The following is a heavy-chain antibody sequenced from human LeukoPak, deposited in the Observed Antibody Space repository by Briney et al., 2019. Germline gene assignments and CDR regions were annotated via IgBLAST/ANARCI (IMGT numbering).Heavy chain of an antibody. Sequence: GASVKVSCKASGYTFTGYFMHWVRQAPGQGLEWMGWINSNSGGTDYAQKFQGRVTMTRDTSISTAYMELSGLTSDDTAVYYCARDPGSGSSGYSGDYWGQGTLVTVSS. V-gene: IGHV1-2*02. D-gene: IGHD3-22*01. CDR3: ARDPGSGSSGYSGDY. CDR1: GYTFTGYF. J-gene: IGHJ4*02. CDR2: INSNSGGT.